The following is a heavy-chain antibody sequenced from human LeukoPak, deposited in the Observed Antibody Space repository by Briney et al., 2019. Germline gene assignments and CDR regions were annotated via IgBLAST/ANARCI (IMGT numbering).Heavy chain of an antibody. D-gene: IGHD3-10*01. CDR2: ISGSGGST. J-gene: IGHJ4*02. Sequence: GGSLRLSCATSGFTFSSYAMSWVRQAPGKGLEWVSAISGSGGSTYYADSVKGRFTISRDNAKNSLYLQMNSLRAEDTAVYYCARDYYGSGSYYPYWGQGTLVTVSS. V-gene: IGHV3-23*01. CDR1: GFTFSSYA. CDR3: ARDYYGSGSYYPY.